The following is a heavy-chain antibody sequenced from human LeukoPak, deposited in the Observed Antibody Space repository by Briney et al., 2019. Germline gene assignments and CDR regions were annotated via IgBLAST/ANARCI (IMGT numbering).Heavy chain of an antibody. CDR1: GYSFTTYW. CDR3: ARHFPSSGSRYHFDF. D-gene: IGHD1-26*01. CDR2: IYPGDSTT. Sequence: GESLKISCKGSGYSFTTYWIGWVRQLRGKGLEWMGIIYPGDSTTRYSPSFQGQVTISADKSISTAYLQWTSPKASDTAMYYCARHFPSSGSRYHFDFWGQGTLVTVSS. J-gene: IGHJ4*02. V-gene: IGHV5-51*01.